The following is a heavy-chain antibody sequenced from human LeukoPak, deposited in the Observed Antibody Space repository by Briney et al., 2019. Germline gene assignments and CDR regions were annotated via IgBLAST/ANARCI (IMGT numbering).Heavy chain of an antibody. CDR2: INPNSGGT. V-gene: IGHV1-2*02. D-gene: IGHD6-13*01. J-gene: IGHJ6*02. CDR1: GYTFTGYY. Sequence: ASVKVSCKASGYTFTGYYMHWVRQAPGQGLEWMGWINPNSGGTNYAQKFQGRVTMTRDTSISTAYMELSRLRSDDTAVYYCARVQIAAAGSYYYYSMDVWGQGTTVTVSS. CDR3: ARVQIAAAGSYYYYSMDV.